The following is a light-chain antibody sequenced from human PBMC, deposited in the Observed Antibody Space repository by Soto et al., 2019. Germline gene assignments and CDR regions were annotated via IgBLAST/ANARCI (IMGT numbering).Light chain of an antibody. J-gene: IGKJ4*01. Sequence: EIVMTQSPTTLSVSPGERATLSCRASQGVSSNLAWYQQKPGQAPWLLISGASTRATGIPARFSGSGSGTEFTLTITSLQSEDFAVYYCQQYSNWPLTFGGGTKVEIK. CDR2: GAS. CDR1: QGVSSN. V-gene: IGKV3-15*01. CDR3: QQYSNWPLT.